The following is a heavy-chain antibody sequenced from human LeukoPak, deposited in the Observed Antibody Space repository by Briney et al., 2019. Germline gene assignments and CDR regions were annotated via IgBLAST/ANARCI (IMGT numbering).Heavy chain of an antibody. CDR3: ARVSRDSSGYYYDL. J-gene: IGHJ5*02. V-gene: IGHV3-21*01. CDR1: GFIFSTYN. CDR2: ISSTSKHI. D-gene: IGHD3-22*01. Sequence: PGGSLRLSCAASGFIFSTYNMNWVRQAPGKGLEWVSAISSTSKHIFYADSVKGRYTISRDNAKNSLYLQMNGLRDEDTAVYYCARVSRDSSGYYYDLWGQGTLVTVTS.